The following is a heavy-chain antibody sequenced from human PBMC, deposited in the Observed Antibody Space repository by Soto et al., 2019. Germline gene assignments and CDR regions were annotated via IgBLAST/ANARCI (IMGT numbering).Heavy chain of an antibody. D-gene: IGHD3-22*01. CDR3: AKDPDSSGST. Sequence: GGSPRLSCAASGFTFSSYGMHWVRQAPGKGLEWVAVISYDGSNKYYADSVKGRFTISRDNSKNTLYLQMNSLRAEDTAVYYCAKDPDSSGSTWGQGTLVTVSS. CDR1: GFTFSSYG. CDR2: ISYDGSNK. J-gene: IGHJ5*02. V-gene: IGHV3-30*18.